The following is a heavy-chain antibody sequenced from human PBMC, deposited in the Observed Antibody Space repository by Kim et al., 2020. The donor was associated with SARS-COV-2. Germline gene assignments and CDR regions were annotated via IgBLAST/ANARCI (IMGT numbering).Heavy chain of an antibody. V-gene: IGHV3-21*01. CDR1: GFTFSSYS. CDR2: ISSSSSYI. D-gene: IGHD3-9*01. Sequence: GGSLRLSCAASGFTFSSYSMNWVRQAPGKGLEWVSSISSSSSYIYYADSVKGRFTISRDNAKNSLYLQMNSLRAEDTAVYYCARASDYDILTGTFDIWGQGTMVTVSS. J-gene: IGHJ3*02. CDR3: ARASDYDILTGTFDI.